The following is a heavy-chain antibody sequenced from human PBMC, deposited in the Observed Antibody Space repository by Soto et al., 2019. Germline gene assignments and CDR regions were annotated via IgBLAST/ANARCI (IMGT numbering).Heavy chain of an antibody. Sequence: SETLSLTCTVSGSSINSSGYYWGWIRQPPGKGLEWIGYIYYSGSTYYNPSLKSRVTISVDTSKNQFSLKLSSVTAADTAVYYCAMFNIVATHYFDYWGQGTLVTVSS. V-gene: IGHV4-31*03. CDR1: GSSINSSGYY. CDR3: AMFNIVATHYFDY. D-gene: IGHD5-12*01. CDR2: IYYSGST. J-gene: IGHJ4*02.